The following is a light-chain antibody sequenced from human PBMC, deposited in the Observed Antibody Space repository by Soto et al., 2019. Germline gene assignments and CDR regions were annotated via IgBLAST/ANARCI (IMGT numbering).Light chain of an antibody. CDR1: QILLYNNTYNY. J-gene: IGKJ1*01. CDR2: KAS. CDR3: QHYNSYSEA. Sequence: EIVMTQSPLTLPVTPVDPASISFRSSQILLYNNTYNYLDWYVQKPGQSPQLLIYKASTLKSEVPSRFSGSGSGTEFTLTISSLQPDDFATYYCQHYNSYSEAFGQGTKVDIK. V-gene: IGKV2-28*01.